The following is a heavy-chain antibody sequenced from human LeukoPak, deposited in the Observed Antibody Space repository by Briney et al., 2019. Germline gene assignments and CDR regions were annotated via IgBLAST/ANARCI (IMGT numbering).Heavy chain of an antibody. CDR2: LYTSGTN. J-gene: IGHJ4*02. Sequence: PSQTLSLTCTVSGGSISSGSYYWTWIRQPAGKGLEWIGHLYTSGTNSYNPSLQSRVTISADTSKHQFSLRLTSVTAADTAVYYCARAGGSVGWYGTIDSWGQGTLVTVSS. CDR1: GGSISSGSYY. V-gene: IGHV4-61*09. CDR3: ARAGGSVGWYGTIDS. D-gene: IGHD6-19*01.